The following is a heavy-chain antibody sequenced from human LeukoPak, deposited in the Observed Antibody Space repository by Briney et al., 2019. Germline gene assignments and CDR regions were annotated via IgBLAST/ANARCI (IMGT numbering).Heavy chain of an antibody. D-gene: IGHD4-11*01. CDR3: AKEYSNYDY. CDR2: IKQDGSEK. CDR1: GFTFSSYW. V-gene: IGHV3-7*03. J-gene: IGHJ4*02. Sequence: PGGSLRLSCAASGFTFSSYWMSWVRQAPGKGLEWVANIKQDGSEKYYVDSVKGRFTISRDNSKNTLYLQMNSLRAEDTAVYYCAKEYSNYDYWGQGTLVTVSS.